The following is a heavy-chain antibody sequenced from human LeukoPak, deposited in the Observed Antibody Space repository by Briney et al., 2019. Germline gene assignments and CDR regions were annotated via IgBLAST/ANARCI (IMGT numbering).Heavy chain of an antibody. D-gene: IGHD6-13*01. J-gene: IGHJ4*02. CDR1: GFSFSSYA. CDR2: LSDSGGNT. CDR3: ARVGYSSSWYYFDY. V-gene: IGHV3-23*01. Sequence: PGGSLRLSCAASGFSFSSYAMSWVRQAPGEGLEWVSGLSDSGGNTIYADSVKGRFTISRDNSKNTLFLQMNSLRAEDTAVYYCARVGYSSSWYYFDYWGQGTLVTVSS.